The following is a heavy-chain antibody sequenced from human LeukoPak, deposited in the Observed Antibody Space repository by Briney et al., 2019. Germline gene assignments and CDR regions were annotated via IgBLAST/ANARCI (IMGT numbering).Heavy chain of an antibody. D-gene: IGHD3-10*01. V-gene: IGHV3-23*01. CDR3: AKVMKGSERLTMVRGVIIKTAGLYYMDV. J-gene: IGHJ6*03. CDR1: GFTSSSDA. CDR2: ISASGGST. Sequence: PGGSLRLSCAASGFTSSSDAMSWVRHAPREGRGWVSSISASGGSTNYADSVKGRFTISRDKSKKTVYLQMHSLRAEDTAVYYCAKVMKGSERLTMVRGVIIKTAGLYYMDVWGKGTTVTVSS.